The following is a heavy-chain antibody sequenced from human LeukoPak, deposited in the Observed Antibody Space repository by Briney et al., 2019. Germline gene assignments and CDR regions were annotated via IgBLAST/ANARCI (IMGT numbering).Heavy chain of an antibody. CDR2: IYYSGST. CDR3: ARHGYCSGGSCYWDY. D-gene: IGHD2-15*01. J-gene: IGHJ4*02. CDR1: GGSISPYY. Sequence: SETLSLTCIVSGGSISPYYWSWIRQPPGSGLEWIAHIYYSGSTSYNPSLKSRVAISVDTSNNEVSLKLSSVTAADTAVYYCARHGYCSGGSCYWDYWGQGTLVTVSS. V-gene: IGHV4-59*08.